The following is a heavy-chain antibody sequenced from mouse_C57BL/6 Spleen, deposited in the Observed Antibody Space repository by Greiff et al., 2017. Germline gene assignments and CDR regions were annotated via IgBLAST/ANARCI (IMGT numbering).Heavy chain of an antibody. CDR3: ARQVYYGSSYGYFDV. CDR1: GFTFSDYY. D-gene: IGHD1-1*01. J-gene: IGHJ1*03. V-gene: IGHV5-12*01. CDR2: ISNGGGST. Sequence: EVHLVESGGGLVQPGGSLKLSCAASGFTFSDYYMYWVRQTPEKRLEWVAYISNGGGSTYYPDTVKGRFTISRDNAKNTLYLQMSRLKSEDTAMYYCARQVYYGSSYGYFDVWGTGTTVTVSS.